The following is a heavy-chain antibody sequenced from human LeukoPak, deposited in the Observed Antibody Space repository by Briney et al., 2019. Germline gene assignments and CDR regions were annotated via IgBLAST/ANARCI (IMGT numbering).Heavy chain of an antibody. CDR2: ISAYNGNT. J-gene: IGHJ4*02. Sequence: ASVKVSCKASGYTFTSYGISWVRQAPGQGLEWMGWISAYNGNTNYAQKLQGRVTMTTDTSTSTADMELRSLRSDDTAVYYCARDGGYDYVWGSYRYEDYWGQGTLVTVSS. D-gene: IGHD3-16*02. CDR1: GYTFTSYG. V-gene: IGHV1-18*01. CDR3: ARDGGYDYVWGSYRYEDY.